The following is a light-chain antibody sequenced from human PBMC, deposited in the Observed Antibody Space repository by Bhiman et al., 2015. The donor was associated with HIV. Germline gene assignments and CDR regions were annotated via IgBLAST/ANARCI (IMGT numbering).Light chain of an antibody. Sequence: QSALTQPASVSGSPGQSITISCTGTSSDVGGYDYVSWYQQYPGKAPKVMIYDVSKRPSGVSNRFSGSKSGNTASLTISGLQAEDEADYYCSSLTSSLTYVFGTGTNVTVL. J-gene: IGLJ1*01. V-gene: IGLV2-14*01. CDR2: DVS. CDR3: SSLTSSLTYV. CDR1: SSDVGGYDY.